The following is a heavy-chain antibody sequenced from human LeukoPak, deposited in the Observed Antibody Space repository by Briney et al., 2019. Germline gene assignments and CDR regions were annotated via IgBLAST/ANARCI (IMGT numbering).Heavy chain of an antibody. D-gene: IGHD1-26*01. CDR2: IYHSGST. Sequence: SETLSLTCAVSGGSISSGGYSWSWIRQPPGTGLEWIGYIYHSGSTYYNPSLKSRVTISVDRSKNQFSLKLSSVTAADTAVYYCARLKTEWELYFDYWGQGTLVTVSS. V-gene: IGHV4-30-2*01. CDR3: ARLKTEWELYFDY. J-gene: IGHJ4*02. CDR1: GGSISSGGYS.